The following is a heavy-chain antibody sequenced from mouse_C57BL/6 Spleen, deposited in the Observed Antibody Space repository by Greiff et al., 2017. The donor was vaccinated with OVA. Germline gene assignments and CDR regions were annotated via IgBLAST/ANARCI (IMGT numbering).Heavy chain of an antibody. CDR2: LYPGSGST. Sequence: QVQLQQPGAELVKPGASVKMSCKASGYTFTSYWITWVKQRPGQGLEWIGDLYPGSGSTNYNEKFKSKATLTVDTSSRTAYMQLSSLTSEDSAVYYCARGITTVVATETWFAYWGQGTLVTVSA. D-gene: IGHD1-1*01. CDR1: GYTFTSYW. J-gene: IGHJ3*01. CDR3: ARGITTVVATETWFAY. V-gene: IGHV1-55*01.